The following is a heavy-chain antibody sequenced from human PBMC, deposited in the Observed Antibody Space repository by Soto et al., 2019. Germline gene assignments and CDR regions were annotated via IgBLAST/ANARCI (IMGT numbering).Heavy chain of an antibody. D-gene: IGHD6-19*01. Sequence: GESLKISCKGSGYSFAGYWITWVRQKPGKGLEWMGRIDPSDSQTYYSPSFRGHVTISATKSITTVFLQWSSLRASDTAMYYCARHSSIAVAAEHYYYGMDVWGQGTTVTVSS. CDR1: GYSFAGYW. CDR3: ARHSSIAVAAEHYYYGMDV. CDR2: IDPSDSQT. V-gene: IGHV5-10-1*01. J-gene: IGHJ6*02.